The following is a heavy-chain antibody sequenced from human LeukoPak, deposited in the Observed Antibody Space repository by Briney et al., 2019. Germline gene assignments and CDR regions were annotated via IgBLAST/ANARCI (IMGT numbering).Heavy chain of an antibody. CDR2: ISGSGGST. D-gene: IGHD2-2*01. J-gene: IGHJ4*02. V-gene: IGHV3-23*01. CDR1: GFTFSSYA. CDR3: AKDPACRSTSCYDCFDD. Sequence: PGGSLRLSCAASGFTFSSYAMSWVRQAPGKGLEWVSAISGSGGSTYYADSVKGRFTISRDNSKNTLYLQMNSLRAEDTAVYYCAKDPACRSTSCYDCFDDWGQGTLVTVSS.